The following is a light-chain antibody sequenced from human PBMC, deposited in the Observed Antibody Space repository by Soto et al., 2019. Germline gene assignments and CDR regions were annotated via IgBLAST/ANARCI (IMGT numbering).Light chain of an antibody. CDR2: EVS. CDR3: NPFTNSDPWV. Sequence: QSALTQPASVSGSPGQSITISCTGTSSDIGGYIYVSWYQQHPGKAPNLIIYEVSKRPSGVSTRFSGSKSGTTASLTISGLQVEDEGDYYCNPFTNSDPWVFGGGPKLP. V-gene: IGLV2-14*01. CDR1: SSDIGGYIY. J-gene: IGLJ3*02.